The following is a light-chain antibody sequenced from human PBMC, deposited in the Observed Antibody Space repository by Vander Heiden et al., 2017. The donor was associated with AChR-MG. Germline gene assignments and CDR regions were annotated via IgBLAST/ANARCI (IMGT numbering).Light chain of an antibody. CDR2: TAS. V-gene: IGKV1-16*01. CDR3: QQYNTYPWT. CDR1: EGIRNY. J-gene: IGKJ1*01. Sequence: DIQMTQSPSSLSASVGDRVTITCRASEGIRNYLAWFQQKPGEAPKSLIYTASTLQGGVPSRFSSSGSGTDFTLTISSLQPEDFATYYCQQYNTYPWTFGQGTRVEVK.